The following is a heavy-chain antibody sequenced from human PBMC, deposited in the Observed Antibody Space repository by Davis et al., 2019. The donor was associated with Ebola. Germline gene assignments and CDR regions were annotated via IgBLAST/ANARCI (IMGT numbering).Heavy chain of an antibody. D-gene: IGHD5-18*01. Sequence: PSETLSLTCAVYGGSFSGYYWSWIRQPPGKGLEWIGEINHSGSTNYNPSLKSRVTISVDTSKNQFSLKLSSVTAADTAVYYCARLTAMASYYFDYWGQGTLVTVSS. J-gene: IGHJ4*02. V-gene: IGHV4-34*01. CDR2: INHSGST. CDR1: GGSFSGYY. CDR3: ARLTAMASYYFDY.